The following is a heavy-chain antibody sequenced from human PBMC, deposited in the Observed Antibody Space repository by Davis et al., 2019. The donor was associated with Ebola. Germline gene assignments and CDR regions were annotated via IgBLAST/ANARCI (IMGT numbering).Heavy chain of an antibody. CDR3: ARGAVSLGYYYYYGMDV. V-gene: IGHV4-59*12. CDR1: GCSTSTSY. Sequence: MPSETLSLTFTVPGCSTSTSYWSWIRQPPGKGLEWIGYIYYSGTTNYNPSLRSRVTISVDTSKNQFSLKLSSVTAADTAVYYCARGAVSLGYYYYYGMDVWGQGTTVTVTS. CDR2: IYYSGTT. J-gene: IGHJ6*02. D-gene: IGHD2-8*01.